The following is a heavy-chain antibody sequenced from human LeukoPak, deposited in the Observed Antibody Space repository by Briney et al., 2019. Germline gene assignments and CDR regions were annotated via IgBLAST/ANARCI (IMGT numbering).Heavy chain of an antibody. J-gene: IGHJ4*02. V-gene: IGHV1-69*05. CDR2: IIPIFGTA. D-gene: IGHD3-22*01. CDR3: ARDDGDYYDSSGYYGGD. CDR1: GYTFTDYY. Sequence: SVKVSCKASGYTFTDYYMHWVRQAPGQGLEWMGGIIPIFGTANYAQKFQGRVTITTDESTSTAYMELSSLRSEDTAVYYCARDDGDYYDSSGYYGGDWGQGTLVTVSS.